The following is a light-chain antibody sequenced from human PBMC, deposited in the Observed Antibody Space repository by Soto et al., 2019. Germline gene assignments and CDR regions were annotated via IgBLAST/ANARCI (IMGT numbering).Light chain of an antibody. CDR2: EVS. V-gene: IGLV2-8*01. CDR3: STYTSTTPLGV. J-gene: IGLJ2*01. Sequence: QSVLTQPPSASGSPGQSVTISCTGTSSDVGGYNYVSWYQQHPGKAPKLMIYEVSKRPSGVPDRFSGSKSANTASLTISGLQAEDEADYYCSTYTSTTPLGVFGGGTKVTVL. CDR1: SSDVGGYNY.